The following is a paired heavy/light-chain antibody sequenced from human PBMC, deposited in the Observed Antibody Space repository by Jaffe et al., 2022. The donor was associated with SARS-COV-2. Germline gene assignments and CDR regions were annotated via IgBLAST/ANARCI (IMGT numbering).Heavy chain of an antibody. CDR3: ARENGGPEV. Sequence: QVQLQESGPGLVKPSQTLSLTCIVSGGSTSSDDYFWSWIRQHPGKGLEWIGYIYYSGSTYYNPSLKSRVTISVDTSKTQFSLKVSSVTAADTAVYYCARENGGPEVWGQGTTVTVSS. V-gene: IGHV4-31*03. J-gene: IGHJ6*02. CDR2: IYYSGST. CDR1: GGSTSSDDYF. D-gene: IGHD2-15*01.
Light chain of an antibody. CDR1: QGIRND. J-gene: IGKJ1*01. Sequence: DIQMTQSPSSLSASVGDRVTITCRASQGIRNDLGWYQQKPGRAPKRLIYAASSLQSGVPSRFSGSGSGTEFTLTISSLQPEDFATYYCLQHNNYPWTFGQGTKVEIK. V-gene: IGKV1-17*01. CDR3: LQHNNYPWT. CDR2: AAS.